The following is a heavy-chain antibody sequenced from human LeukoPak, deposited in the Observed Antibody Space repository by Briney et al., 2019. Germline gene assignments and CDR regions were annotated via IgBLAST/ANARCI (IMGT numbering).Heavy chain of an antibody. CDR1: GFTFDDYA. J-gene: IGHJ3*01. CDR2: ISGSGGST. V-gene: IGHV3-23*01. Sequence: GGSLRLSCAASGFTFDDYAMHWVRHAPGKGLEWVSAISGSGGSTYYADSVKGRFTISRDNSKNTLYLQMNSLRAEDTAIYYCARDPGIDAFDVWGQGTMVTVSS. CDR3: ARDPGIDAFDV. D-gene: IGHD1-26*01.